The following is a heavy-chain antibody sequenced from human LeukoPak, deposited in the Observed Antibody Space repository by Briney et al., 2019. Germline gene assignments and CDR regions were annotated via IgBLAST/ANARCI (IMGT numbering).Heavy chain of an antibody. D-gene: IGHD2-21*01. V-gene: IGHV3-9*01. J-gene: IGHJ5*02. CDR1: GFTLEDSA. CDR2: ISWNSGTN. CDR3: VKHKGCMCGSGWYYP. Sequence: GASQRPACAASGFTLEDSAMHWARQVPGKGLEWVSGISWNSGTNGYAGSVRGRSTISGDNANNSLSVQMHSLRAENTPLYYCVKHKGCMCGSGWYYPWGEGTLVTLSS.